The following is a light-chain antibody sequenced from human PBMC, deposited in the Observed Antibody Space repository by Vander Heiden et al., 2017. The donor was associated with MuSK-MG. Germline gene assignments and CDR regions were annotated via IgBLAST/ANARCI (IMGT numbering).Light chain of an antibody. Sequence: DIQMTQSPSTLSASVGDRVTITCRASQSISTWLAWYQQKPGKAPKLLIYDASSLESGVPSRFSGSGSRTEFTLTISSLQPDDFATYYCQQDNTYSHTFGQGTKVEIK. J-gene: IGKJ2*01. CDR2: DAS. V-gene: IGKV1-5*01. CDR3: QQDNTYSHT. CDR1: QSISTW.